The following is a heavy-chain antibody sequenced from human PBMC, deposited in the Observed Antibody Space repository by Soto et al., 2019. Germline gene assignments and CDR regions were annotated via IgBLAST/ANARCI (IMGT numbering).Heavy chain of an antibody. J-gene: IGHJ6*02. CDR3: ARDRYSYYDFWSGSLPYYYYGMDF. CDR1: GFTFISYW. V-gene: IGHV3-7*01. Sequence: PGGSLILSCAASGFTFISYWMSWVRQAPGKGLEWVANIKQDGSEKYYVDSVKGRFTISRDNAKNSLYLQMNSLRAEDTAVYYCARDRYSYYDFWSGSLPYYYYGMDFWGQGTTVTVSS. CDR2: IKQDGSEK. D-gene: IGHD3-3*01.